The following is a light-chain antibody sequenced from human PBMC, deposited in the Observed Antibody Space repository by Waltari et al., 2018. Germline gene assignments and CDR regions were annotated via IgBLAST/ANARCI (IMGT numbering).Light chain of an antibody. J-gene: IGKJ5*01. Sequence: EIELTQYPATLSLSTGERATLSCRASQRVSSNLAWYQQKHGQAPRLLIYDASNRATGIPAMVSGSGSGTDFTLTISSLEPEDFAVYYCQQRSNWLPITFGQWTRLEIK. CDR3: QQRSNWLPIT. V-gene: IGKV3-11*01. CDR2: DAS. CDR1: QRVSSN.